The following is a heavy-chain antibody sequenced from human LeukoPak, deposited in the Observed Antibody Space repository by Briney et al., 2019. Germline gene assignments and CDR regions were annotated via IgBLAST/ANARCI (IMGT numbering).Heavy chain of an antibody. D-gene: IGHD2-2*01. CDR2: INHSGST. J-gene: IGHJ4*02. V-gene: IGHV4-34*01. CDR1: GGSFSGYY. CDR3: ARQEVIVVPAAMSLTYFDY. Sequence: SETLSLTCAVYGGSFSGYYWSWIRQPPGKGLEWIGEINHSGSTNYNPSLKSRVTISVDTSKNQFSLKLSSVTAADTAVYYCARQEVIVVPAAMSLTYFDYWGQGTLVTVSS.